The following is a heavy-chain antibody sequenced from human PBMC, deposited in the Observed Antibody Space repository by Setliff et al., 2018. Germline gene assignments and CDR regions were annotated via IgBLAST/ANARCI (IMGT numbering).Heavy chain of an antibody. D-gene: IGHD6-13*01. Sequence: ASVKVSCKASGGTFSNYAISWVRQAPGQGLEWMGGIIPMFRSGNYAQRFQGRVTITADESTSTVYMESTSLRAEDTAVYYCARGKMDVVAAGGKYCAMDVWGQGTAVTVSS. J-gene: IGHJ6*02. CDR1: GGTFSNYA. CDR3: ARGKMDVVAAGGKYCAMDV. CDR2: IIPMFRSG. V-gene: IGHV1-69*13.